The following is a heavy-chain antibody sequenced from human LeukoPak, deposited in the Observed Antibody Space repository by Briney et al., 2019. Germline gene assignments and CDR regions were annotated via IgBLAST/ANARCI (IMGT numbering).Heavy chain of an antibody. CDR3: ARGLEASTPQGPPGTYSSGWEYFDY. V-gene: IGHV4-31*03. Sequence: SETLSLTCTVSGGSISSGGYYWSWIRQHPGKGLEWIGYIYYSGSTYYNPSLKSRVTISVDTSKNQFSLKLSSVTAADTAVYYCARGLEASTPQGPPGTYSSGWEYFDYWGQGTLVTVSS. D-gene: IGHD6-19*01. J-gene: IGHJ4*02. CDR2: IYYSGST. CDR1: GGSISSGGYY.